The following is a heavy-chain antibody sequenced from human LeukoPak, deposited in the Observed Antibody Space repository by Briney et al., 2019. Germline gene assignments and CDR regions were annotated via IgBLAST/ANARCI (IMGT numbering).Heavy chain of an antibody. CDR3: VRQSSTGSTGNWFDP. CDR2: IYYTGTT. D-gene: IGHD1-7*01. CDR1: GFSFSTTD. J-gene: IGHJ5*02. V-gene: IGHV4-39*01. Sequence: PGGSLRLSCAASGFSFSTTDMHWVRQSPGQGLEWIGSIYYTGTTYYNPSLKSRVTISVDTSKNQFSLKLTSVTAADTAVYHCVRQSSTGSTGNWFDPWGQGTLVTVSS.